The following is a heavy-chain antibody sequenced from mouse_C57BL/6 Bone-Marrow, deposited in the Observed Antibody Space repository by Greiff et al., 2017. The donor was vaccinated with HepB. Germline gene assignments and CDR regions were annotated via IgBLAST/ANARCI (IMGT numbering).Heavy chain of an antibody. J-gene: IGHJ4*01. CDR3: ARSRVVAKGSDAMDY. CDR1: GYTFTDYY. Sequence: EVQLQQSGPELVKPGASVKISCKASGYTFTDYYMNWVKQSHGKSLEWIGDINPNNGGTSYNQKFKGKATLTVDKSSSTAYMELRSLTSEDSAVYYCARSRVVAKGSDAMDYWGQGTSVTVSS. CDR2: INPNNGGT. D-gene: IGHD1-1*01. V-gene: IGHV1-26*01.